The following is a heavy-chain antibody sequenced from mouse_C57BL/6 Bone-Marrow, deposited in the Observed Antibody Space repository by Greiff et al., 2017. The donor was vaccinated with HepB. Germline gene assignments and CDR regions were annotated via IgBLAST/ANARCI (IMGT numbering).Heavy chain of an antibody. CDR3: TRSRYYYGSSPFDY. D-gene: IGHD1-1*01. Sequence: QVQLQQSGAELVRPGASVTLSCKASGYTFTDYEMHWVKQTPVHGLEWIGAIDPETGGTAYNQKFKGKAILTADKSSSTAYMELRSLTSEDSAVYYCTRSRYYYGSSPFDYWGQGTTLTVSS. J-gene: IGHJ2*01. CDR2: IDPETGGT. V-gene: IGHV1-15*01. CDR1: GYTFTDYE.